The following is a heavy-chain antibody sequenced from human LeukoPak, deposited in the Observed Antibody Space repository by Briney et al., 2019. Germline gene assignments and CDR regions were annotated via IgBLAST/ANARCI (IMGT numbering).Heavy chain of an antibody. V-gene: IGHV1-46*01. CDR2: IHPSDGGR. J-gene: IGHJ4*02. Sequence: SVKVSCKSSGYTFTNYYIHWVRQAPGQGLGWMGIIHPSDGGRGYAKKSQGSVTEIRDTSRSTVYIELTSLRPADTAVYYCVRAEYSSSSINLGYWGQGTLVTVSS. CDR1: GYTFTNYY. CDR3: VRAEYSSSSINLGY. D-gene: IGHD6-6*01.